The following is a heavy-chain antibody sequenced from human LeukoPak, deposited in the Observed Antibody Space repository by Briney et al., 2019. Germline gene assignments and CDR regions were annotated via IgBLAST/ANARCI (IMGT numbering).Heavy chain of an antibody. J-gene: IGHJ4*02. CDR3: ARGSRYYNGSGSYPFDY. Sequence: PGGSLRLSCAASGFTFSDYYMSWIRQAPGKGLEWVSYISSSGSTIYYADSVKGRFTISRDNAKKSLYLQMNNLRAEDTAVYYCARGSRYYNGSGSYPFDYWGQGTLVTVSS. CDR2: ISSSGSTI. D-gene: IGHD3-10*01. CDR1: GFTFSDYY. V-gene: IGHV3-11*01.